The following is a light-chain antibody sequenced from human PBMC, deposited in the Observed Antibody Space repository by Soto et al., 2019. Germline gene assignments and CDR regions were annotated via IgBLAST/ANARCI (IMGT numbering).Light chain of an antibody. J-gene: IGKJ1*01. CDR2: GAS. V-gene: IGKV3-15*01. CDR3: QQYTYWPRT. Sequence: EIVMTQSPATLSGSPGDRATLSCRASQSVNSDLVWYQQKPGQAPRLLIYGASARATGIPARFSGGGSGTEFTLTISSLQSEDVAVYYCQQYTYWPRTFGQGTKVEIK. CDR1: QSVNSD.